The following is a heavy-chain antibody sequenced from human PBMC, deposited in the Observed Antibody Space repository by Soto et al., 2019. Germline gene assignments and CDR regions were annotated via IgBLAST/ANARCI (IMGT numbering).Heavy chain of an antibody. D-gene: IGHD2-2*01. V-gene: IGHV3-7*03. Sequence: GGSLRLSCAASGFIFSTYWMSWVRQAPGKGLEWVANIKQDGSETYYVDSVKGRFTISRDNTKNSLYLQMSSLRAEDTAMYYCVTARPPLGGAYYFDFDSWGQGTRVT. J-gene: IGHJ4*02. CDR3: VTARPPLGGAYYFDFDS. CDR2: IKQDGSET. CDR1: GFIFSTYW.